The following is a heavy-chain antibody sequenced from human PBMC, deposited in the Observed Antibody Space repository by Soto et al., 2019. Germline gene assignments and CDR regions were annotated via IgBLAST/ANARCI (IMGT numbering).Heavy chain of an antibody. CDR1: GVSIGSRSYC. D-gene: IGHD2-2*01. CDR3: ARRVIPADMFGN. CDR2: IYYTGST. J-gene: IGHJ4*02. V-gene: IGHV4-39*01. Sequence: SETMSLTCPVAGVSIGSRSYCWGWLSQPPGKGLEWIGSIYYTGSTYYNPSLKSRVTISVDTSKNQFSLKLSSVTAADTAVYYCARRVIPADMFGNRGQGPLVTVSS.